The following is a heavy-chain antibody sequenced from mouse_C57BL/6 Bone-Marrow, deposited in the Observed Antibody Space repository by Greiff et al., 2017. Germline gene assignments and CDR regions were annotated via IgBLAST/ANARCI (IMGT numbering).Heavy chain of an antibody. V-gene: IGHV1-55*01. CDR1: GYTFNSYW. CDR3: ARIGSSYALDY. D-gene: IGHD1-1*01. J-gene: IGHJ4*01. Sequence: QVQLQQPGAELVKPGASVKMSCTASGYTFNSYWITWVKQRPGQGLEWIGDIYPGSGSTNYNEKFQSKATLTVDTSSSTAYMPLSSLTSEDSAVYDCARIGSSYALDYCGQGTSVTVSS. CDR2: IYPGSGST.